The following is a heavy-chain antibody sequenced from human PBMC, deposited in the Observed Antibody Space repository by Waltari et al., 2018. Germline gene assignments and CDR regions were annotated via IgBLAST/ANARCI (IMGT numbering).Heavy chain of an antibody. CDR3: ARGNWVGAFDI. D-gene: IGHD7-27*01. CDR1: GGSISSSSSY. V-gene: IGHV4-39*07. Sequence: QLQLQESGPGLVTPSETLSLTCTVSGGSISSSSSYWGWIRQPPGKGLEWIGSIYYSGSTYYNPSLKSRVTISVDTSKNQFSLKLSSVTAADTAVYYCARGNWVGAFDIWGQGTMVTVSS. CDR2: IYYSGST. J-gene: IGHJ3*02.